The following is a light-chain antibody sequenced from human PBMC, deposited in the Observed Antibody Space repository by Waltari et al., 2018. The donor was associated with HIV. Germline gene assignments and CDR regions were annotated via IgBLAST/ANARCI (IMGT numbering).Light chain of an antibody. J-gene: IGLJ2*01. CDR1: ALSKQY. V-gene: IGLV3-25*03. Sequence: SSELTQQPSVSVSPGHTATISCSGNALSKQYAYWYQQKPGQAPVVVIFKDTERPSGIPERFSGSSSGTTVTLTIRGVQAEDEADYYCQSTDNSEDMIFGGGTKLAVL. CDR3: QSTDNSEDMI. CDR2: KDT.